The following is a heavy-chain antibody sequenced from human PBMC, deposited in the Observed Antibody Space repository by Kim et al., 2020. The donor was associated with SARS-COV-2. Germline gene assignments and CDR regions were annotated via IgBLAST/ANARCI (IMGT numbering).Heavy chain of an antibody. CDR1: GLLVSSTY. V-gene: IGHV3-53*01. Sequence: GGSLRLSCAASGLLVSSTYLSWVRQAPGKGLEWVSVIYTDGTTYYADSVKGRFTISRDFSKNTLYLQMDSLRAEDTAVYYCARDAVTARHAEHLQHWGQGTLVTVSS. CDR3: ARDAVTARHAEHLQH. J-gene: IGHJ1*01. CDR2: IYTDGTT. D-gene: IGHD2-21*02.